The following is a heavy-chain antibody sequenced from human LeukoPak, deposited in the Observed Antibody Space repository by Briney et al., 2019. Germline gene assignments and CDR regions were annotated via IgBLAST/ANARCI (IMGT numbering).Heavy chain of an antibody. V-gene: IGHV1-18*01. CDR3: ATVGVGATIIYFDY. CDR1: GYTFTSYG. D-gene: IGHD1-26*01. CDR2: ISAYNGNT. Sequence: GASVKVSCKASGYTFTSYGISWVRQAPGQGLEWMGWISAYNGNTNYAQKLQGRVTMTTDTSTSTAYMELSSLRSEDTAVYYCATVGVGATIIYFDYWGQGTLVTVSS. J-gene: IGHJ4*02.